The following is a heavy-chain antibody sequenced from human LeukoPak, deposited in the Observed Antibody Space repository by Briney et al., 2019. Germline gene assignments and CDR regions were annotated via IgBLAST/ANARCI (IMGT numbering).Heavy chain of an antibody. D-gene: IGHD3-22*01. V-gene: IGHV1-2*06. CDR2: INPNSGGT. CDR1: GYAFTGYY. Sequence: ASVKVSCKASGYAFTGYYMHWVRQAPGQGLEWMGRINPNSGGTNYAQKFQGRVTMTRDTSISTAYMELSRLRSDDTAVYYCARGLVSGRLLLRYWGQGTLVTVSS. J-gene: IGHJ4*02. CDR3: ARGLVSGRLLLRY.